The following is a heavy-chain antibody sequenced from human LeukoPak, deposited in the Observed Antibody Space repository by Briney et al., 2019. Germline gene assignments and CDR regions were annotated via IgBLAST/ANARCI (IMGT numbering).Heavy chain of an antibody. Sequence: SETLSLTCTVSGGSISSYFWSWIRQPPGKGLEWIGYIYYTGSTNHNPSLESRVTISVDTSKNQFSLKLSSVTAADTAVYYCARADDTSYGMDVWGQGTTVTVSS. J-gene: IGHJ6*02. V-gene: IGHV4-59*12. CDR2: IYYTGST. D-gene: IGHD3-9*01. CDR1: GGSISSYF. CDR3: ARADDTSYGMDV.